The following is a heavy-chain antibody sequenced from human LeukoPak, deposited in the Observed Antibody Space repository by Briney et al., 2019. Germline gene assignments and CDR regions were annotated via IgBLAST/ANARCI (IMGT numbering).Heavy chain of an antibody. Sequence: SETLSLTCAVYGGSFSGYYWSWIRQPPGKGLEWIGSIYYSGSTYYNPSLKSRVTISVDTSKNQFSLKLSSVTAADTAVYYCARLPVVVIAFDAFDIWGQGTMVTVSS. D-gene: IGHD2-21*01. CDR1: GGSFSGYY. CDR3: ARLPVVVIAFDAFDI. V-gene: IGHV4-34*01. CDR2: IYYSGST. J-gene: IGHJ3*02.